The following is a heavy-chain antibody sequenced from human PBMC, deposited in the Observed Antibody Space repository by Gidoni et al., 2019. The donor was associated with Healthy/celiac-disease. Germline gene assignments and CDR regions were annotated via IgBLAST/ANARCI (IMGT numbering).Heavy chain of an antibody. V-gene: IGHV3-33*01. Sequence: QVQLVESGGGVGQPGRSVRRACAASGFTFSSYGMHWVRQAPGKGLEWVAVIWYDGSNKYYADSVKGRFTISRDNSKNTLYLQMNSLRAEDTAVYYCARVYYDFWSGYQNDAFDIWGQGTMVTVSS. CDR3: ARVYYDFWSGYQNDAFDI. J-gene: IGHJ3*02. CDR2: IWYDGSNK. CDR1: GFTFSSYG. D-gene: IGHD3-3*01.